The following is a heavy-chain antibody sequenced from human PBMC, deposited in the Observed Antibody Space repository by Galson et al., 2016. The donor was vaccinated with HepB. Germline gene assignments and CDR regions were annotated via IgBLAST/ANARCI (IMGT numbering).Heavy chain of an antibody. V-gene: IGHV6-1*01. D-gene: IGHD3-10*01. Sequence: CAISGDSVYNNDAAWVWIRQSPSRGLEWLGRTFYRSTWENHYAGSVINRITISPDTSRNQFSLHLHSLTPEDTAVYYCARAVMLGRGMDVWGQGTTVTVSS. CDR1: GDSVYNNDAA. CDR3: ARAVMLGRGMDV. CDR2: TFYRSTWEN. J-gene: IGHJ6*02.